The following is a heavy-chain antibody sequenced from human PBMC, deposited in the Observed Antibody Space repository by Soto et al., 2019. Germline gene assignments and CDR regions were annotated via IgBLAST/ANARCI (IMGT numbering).Heavy chain of an antibody. CDR1: GDSMSSSDYY. CDR2: IYYSGST. CDR3: ARRTVNIRTFYSGLKTHCFDY. D-gene: IGHD6-19*01. J-gene: IGHJ4*02. Sequence: QLQLHESGPGLVKPSETLSLTCAVSGDSMSSSDYYWGWIRQPPGKGLEWIGSIYYSGSTYYNPSLQSRVAISVDTSENQFSLKLKSVTAADTAIYYCARRTVNIRTFYSGLKTHCFDYWGQGAPVTVSS. V-gene: IGHV4-39*01.